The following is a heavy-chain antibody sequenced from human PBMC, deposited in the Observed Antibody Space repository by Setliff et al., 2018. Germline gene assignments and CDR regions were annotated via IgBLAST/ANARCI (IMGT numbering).Heavy chain of an antibody. CDR2: IRHDGNNK. CDR1: GFSFSNYG. J-gene: IGHJ4*02. V-gene: IGHV3-30*02. D-gene: IGHD3-22*01. Sequence: LRLSCATSGFSFSNYGMQWVRQAPGKGLEWVSFIRHDGNNKYYKDSVRGRFTIPRDNSKNTVYLQMNSLRPEDTAVYFCAKELIEVLMTGLEFWGQGAMVTAPQ. CDR3: AKELIEVLMTGLEF.